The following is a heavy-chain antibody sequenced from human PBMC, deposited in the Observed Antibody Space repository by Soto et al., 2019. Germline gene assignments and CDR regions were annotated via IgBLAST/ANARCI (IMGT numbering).Heavy chain of an antibody. CDR1: GGSISSYY. CDR3: ARDRGTTGTTAYFDY. CDR2: IYYSGST. V-gene: IGHV4-59*01. D-gene: IGHD1-1*01. Sequence: PSETLSLTCTVSGGSISSYYWSWIRQPPGKGLEWIGYIYYSGSTNYNPSLKSRVTISVDTSKNQFSLKLSSVTAADTAVYYCARDRGTTGTTAYFDYWGQGTLVIVSS. J-gene: IGHJ4*02.